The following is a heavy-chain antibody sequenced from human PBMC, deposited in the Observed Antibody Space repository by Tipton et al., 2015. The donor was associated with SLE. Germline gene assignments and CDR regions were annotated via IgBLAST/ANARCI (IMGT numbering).Heavy chain of an antibody. J-gene: IGHJ4*02. CDR2: IYTSGST. Sequence: TLSLTCTVSGGSISSGSHYWSWIRQPAGKGLEWIGRIYTSGSTNYNPSLKSRVTISVDTPKNHFSLKLSSVTAADTAVYYCARDPVAGRGIDYWGQGTLVTVSS. CDR1: GGSISSGSHY. D-gene: IGHD6-19*01. CDR3: ARDPVAGRGIDY. V-gene: IGHV4-61*02.